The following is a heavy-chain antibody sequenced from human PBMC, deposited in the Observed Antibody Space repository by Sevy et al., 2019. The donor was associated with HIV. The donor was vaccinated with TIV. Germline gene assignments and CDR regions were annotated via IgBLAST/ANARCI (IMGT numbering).Heavy chain of an antibody. CDR2: ISYDGSNK. CDR3: AREGNSSGWSFDY. J-gene: IGHJ4*02. V-gene: IGHV3-30*04. D-gene: IGHD6-19*01. CDR1: GFTFSSYA. Sequence: GGSLRLSCAASGFTFSSYAMHWVRQAPGKGLEWVAVISYDGSNKYYADSVKGRFTISRDNSKNTLYLQMNSLRAEDTAVYYCAREGNSSGWSFDYWGQGTLVTVSS.